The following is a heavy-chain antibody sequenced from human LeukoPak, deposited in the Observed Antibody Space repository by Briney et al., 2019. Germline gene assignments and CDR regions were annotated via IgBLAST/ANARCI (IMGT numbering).Heavy chain of an antibody. D-gene: IGHD2-15*01. J-gene: IGHJ3*02. CDR3: ARYCSGGSCYYAFDI. CDR2: IIPIFGTA. Sequence: SVKVSCKASGGTFSSYAISWVRQAPGQGLEWMGRIIPIFGTANYAQKFQGRVAITTDESTSTAYMELSSLRSEDTAVYYCARYCSGGSCYYAFDIWGQGTMVTVSS. CDR1: GGTFSSYA. V-gene: IGHV1-69*05.